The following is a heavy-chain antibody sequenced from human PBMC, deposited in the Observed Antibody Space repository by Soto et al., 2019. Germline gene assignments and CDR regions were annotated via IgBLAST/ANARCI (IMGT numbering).Heavy chain of an antibody. CDR2: ISSSSSYI. CDR1: GFTFSSYS. J-gene: IGHJ4*02. Sequence: EVQLVESGGGLVKPGGSLRLSCAASGFTFSSYSMNWVRQAPGKGLEWVSSISSSSSYIYYADSVKGRFTISRDNAKSSLYLQMNSLRAEDTAVYYCARDERDYYYYSSGYYRRRDYFDYWGQGTLVTVSS. CDR3: ARDERDYYYYSSGYYRRRDYFDY. D-gene: IGHD3-22*01. V-gene: IGHV3-21*01.